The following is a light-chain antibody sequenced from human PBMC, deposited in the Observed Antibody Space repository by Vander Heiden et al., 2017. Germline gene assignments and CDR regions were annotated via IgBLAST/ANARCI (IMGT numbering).Light chain of an antibody. CDR2: LSS. J-gene: IGKJ1*01. Sequence: DIVTTQSPLFLTVSPGGPASITCRSSQRLLHSNGYIYMDWYLPKPGTSPQSLIHLSSNRAAGVPDRFSGSGSGTDFTLKISRVEAEDVRVYYCMQALQAWSFGQGTKVEI. V-gene: IGKV2-28*01. CDR1: QRLLHSNGYIY. CDR3: MQALQAWS.